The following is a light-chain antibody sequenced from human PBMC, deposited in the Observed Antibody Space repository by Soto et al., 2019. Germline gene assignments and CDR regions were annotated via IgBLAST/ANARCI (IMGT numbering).Light chain of an antibody. V-gene: IGKV1-39*01. Sequence: DIQMTQSPSSLSASVGDRVTITCRASQSISSYLNWYQQKPGKAPKLLIYAASSLQSGVPSRFSGSGSGTDFTLSISSLRPEDSATYYCQQRHSTPLTFGGGTKVDIK. J-gene: IGKJ4*01. CDR1: QSISSY. CDR2: AAS. CDR3: QQRHSTPLT.